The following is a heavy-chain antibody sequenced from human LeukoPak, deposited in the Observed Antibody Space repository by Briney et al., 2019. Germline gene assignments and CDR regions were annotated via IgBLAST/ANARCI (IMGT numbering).Heavy chain of an antibody. J-gene: IGHJ4*02. Sequence: GSLRLSCAASGFTFSDHYMDWVRQPPGKGLEWIGSIYYSGNTYYNASLKSQVSISIDTSKNRFSLKLTSVTAADTAVYYCARQTGSGLFILPGGQGTLVTVSS. D-gene: IGHD3/OR15-3a*01. V-gene: IGHV4-39*01. CDR1: GFTFSDHY. CDR3: ARQTGSGLFILP. CDR2: IYYSGNT.